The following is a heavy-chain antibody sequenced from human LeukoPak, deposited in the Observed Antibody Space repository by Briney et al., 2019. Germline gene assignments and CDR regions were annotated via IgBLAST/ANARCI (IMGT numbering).Heavy chain of an antibody. CDR2: IKQDGSEK. CDR1: GFTFSSYW. J-gene: IGHJ6*02. V-gene: IGHV3-7*01. CDR3: ARDGGVVVVAALYYYYGMDV. Sequence: GGSLRLSCAASGFTFSSYWMSWVRQAPGKGLEWVANIKQDGSEKYYVDSVKGRFTISRDNAKNSLYLQMNSLRAEDTAVYYCARDGGVVVVAALYYYYGMDVWGQGTTVTVSS. D-gene: IGHD2-15*01.